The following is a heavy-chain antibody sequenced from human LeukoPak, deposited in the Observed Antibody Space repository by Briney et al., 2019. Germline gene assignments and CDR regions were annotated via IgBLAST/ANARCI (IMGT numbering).Heavy chain of an antibody. CDR3: ARDQGFLNY. CDR1: GGSVSSGSYY. V-gene: IGHV4-61*01. CDR2: IYYSGST. D-gene: IGHD3-3*01. J-gene: IGHJ4*02. Sequence: LSETLSLTCTVSGGSVSSGSYYWSWIRQPPGKGLEWIGYIYYSGSTNYNPSLKSRVTISVDTSKNQFSLKLSSVTAADTAVYYCARDQGFLNYWGQGTLVTVSS.